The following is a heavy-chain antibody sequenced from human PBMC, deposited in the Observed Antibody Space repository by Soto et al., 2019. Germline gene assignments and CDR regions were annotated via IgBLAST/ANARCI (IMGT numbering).Heavy chain of an antibody. V-gene: IGHV3-21*06. CDR1: GFTFSSYS. D-gene: IGHD3-10*01. J-gene: IGHJ6*02. CDR3: ARSSGGSGKLWNYYGMDV. Sequence: EVQLVESGGGLVKPGGSLRLSCAASGFTFSSYSMNWVRQAPGKGLEWVSSISSGSSYIYYADSVKGRFTISRDNXKXSXCLQMNRLRAEDTAVYYCARSSGGSGKLWNYYGMDVWGQGTKVTVSS. CDR2: ISSGSSYI.